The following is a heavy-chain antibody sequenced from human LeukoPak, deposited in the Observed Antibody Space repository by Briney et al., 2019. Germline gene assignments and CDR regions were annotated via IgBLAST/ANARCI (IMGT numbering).Heavy chain of an antibody. CDR3: ARVRQKYNWNYWFDP. CDR2: IYYSGST. V-gene: IGHV4-31*03. Sequence: TSETLSLTCTVSGGSISSGGYYWSWIRQHPGTGLEWIGYIYYSGSTYYNPSLKSRVTISVDTSKNQFSLKLSSVTAADTAVYYCARVRQKYNWNYWFDPWGQGTLVTVSS. D-gene: IGHD1-7*01. CDR1: GGSISSGGYY. J-gene: IGHJ5*02.